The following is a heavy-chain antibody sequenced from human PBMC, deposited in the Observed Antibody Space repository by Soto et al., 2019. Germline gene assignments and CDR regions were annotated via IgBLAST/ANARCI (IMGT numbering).Heavy chain of an antibody. CDR3: AREIVGARDLDY. D-gene: IGHD1-26*01. J-gene: IGHJ4*02. Sequence: GGSLRLSCAASGFTFGSYSMNWVRQAPGKGLEWVSCISSSGNTIYYADSVKGRFTISRDNAKNSLYLQMNSLRAEDTAVYYCAREIVGARDLDYWGKGTLVTVSS. CDR2: ISSSGNTI. CDR1: GFTFGSYS. V-gene: IGHV3-48*01.